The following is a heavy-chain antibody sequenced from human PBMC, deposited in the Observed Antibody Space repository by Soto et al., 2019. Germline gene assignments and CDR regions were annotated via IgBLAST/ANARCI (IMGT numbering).Heavy chain of an antibody. Sequence: QITLKESGPSVVKPTQTLTLTCTFSGFSLTSEGVGVGWIRQPPGKAPEWLALIYWDDDTRYSPSLKSRLTITRDTSKNQVVLIMTNMDPVDTGTYFCAHSSLHYKKLFDPWGQGALVIVTS. CDR2: IYWDDDT. CDR3: AHSSLHYKKLFDP. CDR1: GFSLTSEGVG. J-gene: IGHJ5*02. V-gene: IGHV2-5*02. D-gene: IGHD4-4*01.